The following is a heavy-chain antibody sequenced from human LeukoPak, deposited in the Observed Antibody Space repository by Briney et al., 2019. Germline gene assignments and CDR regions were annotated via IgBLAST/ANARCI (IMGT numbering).Heavy chain of an antibody. CDR1: GFTFSSYA. J-gene: IGHJ4*02. CDR3: ARRTGAYSHPYDY. Sequence: GRSLRLSCAASGFTFSSYAMHWVRQAPGKGLEWVAIISYDGNNKYYADSVKGRFTISRDSSKNTLYLQMNSLRAEDTAVYYCARRTGAYSHPYDYWGQGTLVTVSS. CDR2: ISYDGNNK. D-gene: IGHD4/OR15-4a*01. V-gene: IGHV3-30*04.